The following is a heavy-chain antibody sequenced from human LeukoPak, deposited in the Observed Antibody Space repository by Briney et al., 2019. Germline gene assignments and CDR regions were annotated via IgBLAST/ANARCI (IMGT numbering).Heavy chain of an antibody. CDR3: ARGAHYYYYIDV. CDR1: GFTFSSYS. Sequence: GGSLRLSCAASGFTFSSYSMNWVRQAPGKGLEWVSYISSSSTIYYADSVKGRFTISRDNAKNSLYLQMNSLRAEDTAVYYCARGAHYYYYIDVWGKGTTVTVSS. J-gene: IGHJ6*03. CDR2: ISSSSTI. V-gene: IGHV3-48*01.